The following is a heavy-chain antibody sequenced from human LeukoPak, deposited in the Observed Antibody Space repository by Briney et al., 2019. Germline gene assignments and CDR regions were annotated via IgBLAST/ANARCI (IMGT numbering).Heavy chain of an antibody. J-gene: IGHJ5*02. CDR3: ARGIVPAASTRGFDP. D-gene: IGHD2-2*01. CDR1: GYTFTSYD. Sequence: ASVKVSCKSSGYTFTSYDINWERQATGQGIEWMGWINPKSGKTGYAHEFQGRVTMTRNTSISTAYMELSRLRSDDTAVYYCARGIVPAASTRGFDPWGQGTLVTVSS. V-gene: IGHV1-8*01. CDR2: INPKSGKT.